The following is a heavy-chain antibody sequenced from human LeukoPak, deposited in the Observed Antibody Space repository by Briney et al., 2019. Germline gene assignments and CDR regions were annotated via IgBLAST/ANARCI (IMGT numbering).Heavy chain of an antibody. CDR2: INTNDGST. CDR1: GYPFTSYY. V-gene: IGHV1-46*01. D-gene: IGHD3-10*01. CDR3: AREGYGSGTYLDY. J-gene: IGHJ4*02. Sequence: ASVKVSCKASGYPFTSYYMHWVRQAPGQGLAWMGRINTNDGSTNYAQKFLGRVTMTRDMSTSTVYMELSSLRSEDTAVYYCAREGYGSGTYLDYWGQGTLVTVSS.